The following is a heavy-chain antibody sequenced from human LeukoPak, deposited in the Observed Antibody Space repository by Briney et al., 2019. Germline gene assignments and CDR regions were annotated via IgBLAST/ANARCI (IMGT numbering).Heavy chain of an antibody. CDR2: ISHDGRTK. CDR1: GFNFDNFA. J-gene: IGHJ4*02. CDR3: ARPSPPGDGYNPPDH. V-gene: IGHV3-30*04. Sequence: LAGKSLTLSCVVSGFNFDNFAMHWVRQPLGKGLEWVAVISHDGRTKYYADSMKGRITISRDNSKNTLFLQMNNLRSEDTAVYFCARPSPPGDGYNPPDHWGQGTLVTVSS. D-gene: IGHD5-24*01.